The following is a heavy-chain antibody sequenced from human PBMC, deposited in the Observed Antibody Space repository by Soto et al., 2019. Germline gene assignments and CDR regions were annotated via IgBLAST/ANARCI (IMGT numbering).Heavy chain of an antibody. D-gene: IGHD3-10*01. CDR1: GFTFSSYG. Sequence: PGGSLRLSCAASGFTFSSYGMHWVRQAPGKGLEWVAVISYDGSNKYYADSVKGRFTISRDNSKNTLYLQMNSLRAEDTAVYYCAKSGRVLLWFGEFSFDYWGQGTLVTVSS. CDR2: ISYDGSNK. V-gene: IGHV3-30*18. CDR3: AKSGRVLLWFGEFSFDY. J-gene: IGHJ4*02.